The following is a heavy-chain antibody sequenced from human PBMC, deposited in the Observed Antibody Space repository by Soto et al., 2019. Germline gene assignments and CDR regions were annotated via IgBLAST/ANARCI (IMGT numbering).Heavy chain of an antibody. CDR3: ARGRDYDISPFDY. V-gene: IGHV4-59*01. Sequence: SETLSLTCTVSGGSISSYYWSWIRHPPGKGLEWIGYIYYSGSTNYNPSLKSRVTISVDTSKNQFSLKLSSVTAADTAVYYCARGRDYDISPFDYWGQGTLVTVSS. D-gene: IGHD3-9*01. CDR2: IYYSGST. CDR1: GGSISSYY. J-gene: IGHJ4*02.